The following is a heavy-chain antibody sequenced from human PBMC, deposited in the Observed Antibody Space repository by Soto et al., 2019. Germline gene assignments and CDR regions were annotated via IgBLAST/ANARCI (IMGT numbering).Heavy chain of an antibody. J-gene: IGHJ6*02. Sequence: GGSLRLSCAASGFTFSSYGMHWVRQAPGKGLEWVAVIWYDGSNKYYADSVKGRFTISRDNSKNTLYLQMNSLRAEDTAVYYCARDPRRSGYSTLYYYGMDVWGQGTTVTVSS. CDR1: GFTFSSYG. V-gene: IGHV3-33*01. D-gene: IGHD3-22*01. CDR2: IWYDGSNK. CDR3: ARDPRRSGYSTLYYYGMDV.